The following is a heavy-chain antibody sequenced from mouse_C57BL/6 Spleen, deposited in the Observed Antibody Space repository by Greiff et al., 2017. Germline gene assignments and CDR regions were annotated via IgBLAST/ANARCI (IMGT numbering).Heavy chain of an antibody. Sequence: VQLQQSGPELVKPGASVKMSCKASGYTFTDYNMHWVKQSPGKSLEWIGYINPNNGGTSYNQKFKGKATLTVNKSSSTAYMQLRSLTSEDSAVYYCARDGYGKDGYFDVWGTGTTVTVSS. V-gene: IGHV1-22*01. J-gene: IGHJ1*03. CDR1: GYTFTDYN. CDR3: ARDGYGKDGYFDV. D-gene: IGHD2-10*02. CDR2: INPNNGGT.